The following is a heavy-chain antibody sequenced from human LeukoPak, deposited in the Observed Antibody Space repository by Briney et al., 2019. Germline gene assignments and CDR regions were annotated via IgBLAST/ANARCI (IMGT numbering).Heavy chain of an antibody. J-gene: IGHJ4*02. V-gene: IGHV3-30*02. Sequence: PGGSLRLSCAASGFLFSRFGMHWVRQAPGKGLEWVAFIHHDGITKFYGDSVRGRFTISRENSRNTLYVQMDSLRNDDTAVYYCAKEAVMAPDLDVWGQGVLVSVSS. CDR2: IHHDGITK. CDR3: AKEAVMAPDLDV. CDR1: GFLFSRFG. D-gene: IGHD2-8*01.